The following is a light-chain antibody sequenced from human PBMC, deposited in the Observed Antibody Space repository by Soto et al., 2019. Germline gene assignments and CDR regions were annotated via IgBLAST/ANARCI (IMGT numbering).Light chain of an antibody. CDR2: GSS. CDR1: QSVSNNY. CDR3: HHYSSPPPYT. V-gene: IGKV3-20*01. Sequence: EVVLTQSPGTLSLSPGERATLSCRASQSVSNNYLAWYQQKPGQGPRLLIFGSSDRATGIPDRFSGSGSGTDFPLTISRLEPEDFPVYYCHHYSSPPPYTFGHGTKLEIK. J-gene: IGKJ2*01.